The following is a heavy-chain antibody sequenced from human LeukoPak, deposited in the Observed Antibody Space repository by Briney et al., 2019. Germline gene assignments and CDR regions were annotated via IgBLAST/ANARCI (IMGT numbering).Heavy chain of an antibody. CDR2: IYYSGST. CDR3: ARTYGDYDGAFDV. D-gene: IGHD4-17*01. J-gene: IGHJ3*01. Sequence: PSETLSLTCNVSGGSISSSTYYWGWIRQPPGKGLEWIGSIYYSGSTYNNPSLKSRVTIFVDTSKNQFSLKLSSVTATDTAVYYCARTYGDYDGAFDVWGQGTMVTVSS. V-gene: IGHV4-39*01. CDR1: GGSISSSTYY.